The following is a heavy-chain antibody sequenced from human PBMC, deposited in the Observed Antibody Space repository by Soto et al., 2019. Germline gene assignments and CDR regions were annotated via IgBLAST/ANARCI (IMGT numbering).Heavy chain of an antibody. V-gene: IGHV1-69*13. J-gene: IGHJ6*02. CDR3: ARSAVAATYYYYYGMDV. CDR2: IIPIFGTA. Sequence: GASVKVSCKASGGTFSSYAISWVRQAPGQGLEWMGGIIPIFGTANYAQKFQGRVTITADESTSTACMELSSLRSEDTAVYYCARSAVAATYYYYYGMDVWGQGTTVTVSS. D-gene: IGHD6-19*01. CDR1: GGTFSSYA.